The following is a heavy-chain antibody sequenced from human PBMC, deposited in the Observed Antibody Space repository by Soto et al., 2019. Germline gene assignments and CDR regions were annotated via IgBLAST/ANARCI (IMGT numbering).Heavy chain of an antibody. CDR2: IYYSGRT. V-gene: IGHV4-31*03. Sequence: QVQLQESGPGLVKPSQTLSLTCTVSGGSISSGGYYWSWIRQHPGKGLEWIGYIYYSGRTYYIPSPMSRVTIPVATSKNQFSLKLSSVTAADTAVYYCARTGSLRLYYFDYWGQGTLVTVSS. D-gene: IGHD3-9*01. J-gene: IGHJ4*02. CDR3: ARTGSLRLYYFDY. CDR1: GGSISSGGYY.